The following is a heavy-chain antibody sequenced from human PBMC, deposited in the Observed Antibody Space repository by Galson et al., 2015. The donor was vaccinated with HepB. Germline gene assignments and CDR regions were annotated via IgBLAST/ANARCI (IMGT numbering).Heavy chain of an antibody. J-gene: IGHJ4*02. D-gene: IGHD6-13*01. V-gene: IGHV1-18*04. CDR3: ARSTAAVDDDY. CDR2: VNTYNGNT. CDR1: GYTFTNYG. Sequence: SCKASGYTFTNYGISWVRQAPGQGLEWMGWVNTYNGNTNYAQKFQGRVSMTIDTSTNTAYMELMSLRSDDTAMYYCARSTAAVDDDYWGQGTLVTVSS.